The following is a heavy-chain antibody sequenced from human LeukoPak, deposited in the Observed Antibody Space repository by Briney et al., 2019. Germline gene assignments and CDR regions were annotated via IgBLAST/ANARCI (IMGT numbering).Heavy chain of an antibody. J-gene: IGHJ4*02. Sequence: SETLSPTCTVSGGSISSYYWSWIRQPPGKGLEWIGYIYYSGSTNYNPSLKSRVTISVDTSKNQFSLKLSSVTAADTAVYYCARGEYYYDSSGYFDYWGQGTLVTVSS. CDR3: ARGEYYYDSSGYFDY. V-gene: IGHV4-59*01. D-gene: IGHD3-22*01. CDR2: IYYSGST. CDR1: GGSISSYY.